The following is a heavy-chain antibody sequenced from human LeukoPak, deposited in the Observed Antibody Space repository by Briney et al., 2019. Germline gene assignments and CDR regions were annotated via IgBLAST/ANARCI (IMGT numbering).Heavy chain of an antibody. J-gene: IGHJ4*02. CDR1: GFTFSSYG. Sequence: GGSLRLSCAASGFTFSSYGMPWVRQAPGKGLEWVAVIWYDGSNKYYADSVKGRFTISRDNSKNTLYLQMNSLRAEDTAVYYCARDSGYYDSSGYYFDYWGQGTLVTVSS. CDR3: ARDSGYYDSSGYYFDY. CDR2: IWYDGSNK. V-gene: IGHV3-33*01. D-gene: IGHD3-22*01.